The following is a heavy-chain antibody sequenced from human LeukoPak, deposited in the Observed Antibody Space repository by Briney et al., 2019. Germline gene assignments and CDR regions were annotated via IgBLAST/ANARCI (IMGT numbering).Heavy chain of an antibody. CDR2: ISSSSSYI. D-gene: IGHD2-2*01. CDR3: ARGVLGGSTSHGLDY. CDR1: GFTFRSYS. V-gene: IGHV3-21*01. J-gene: IGHJ4*02. Sequence: GGSLRLSCAASGFTFRSYSMNWVRQAPGKGLEWVSFISSSSSYIYYADSVQGRFTISRDTAKNSLYLQMNSLRGEDTAVYYCARGVLGGSTSHGLDYLGQGTLVTVSS.